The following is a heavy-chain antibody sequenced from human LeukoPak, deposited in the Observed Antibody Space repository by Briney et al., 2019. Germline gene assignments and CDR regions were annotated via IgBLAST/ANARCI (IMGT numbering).Heavy chain of an antibody. Sequence: SETLSLTCTVSGGSISSSSSFWAWIRQPPGKGLEWIGNVYYSGNTHYNPSLKSRVTISVDTSKNQFSLNLNSVTAADTAVYYCVRSPPGDYLDYWGQGTLVTVSS. CDR1: GGSISSSSSF. J-gene: IGHJ4*02. CDR2: VYYSGNT. CDR3: VRSPPGDYLDY. V-gene: IGHV4-39*01.